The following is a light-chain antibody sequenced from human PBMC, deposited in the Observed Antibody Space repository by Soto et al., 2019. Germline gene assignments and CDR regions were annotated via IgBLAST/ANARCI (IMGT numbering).Light chain of an antibody. V-gene: IGKV1-27*01. J-gene: IGKJ3*01. CDR1: QGISNY. CDR3: QKYNSAFT. Sequence: DIQMTQSPSSLSASVGDRVTITCRASQGISNYLAWYQQKPGKVPKLLIYAASTLQSGVPSRVSGSGSGTDFTLTICSLQPEDVATYYCQKYNSAFTFGHGTKVDIK. CDR2: AAS.